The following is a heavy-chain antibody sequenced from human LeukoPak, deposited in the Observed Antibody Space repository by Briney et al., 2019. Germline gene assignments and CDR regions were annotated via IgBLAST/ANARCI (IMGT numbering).Heavy chain of an antibody. Sequence: SETLSLTWSVSGGSITVYYWNWIRQSPGKGLEWIGSISYSGSTNYNPSLKSRVTISIDTSKNRFSLKASSVIAADTAMYYCARGGSRSYTSSTLDYWGQGTLVTVSS. CDR3: ARGGSRSYTSSTLDY. D-gene: IGHD6-6*01. CDR1: GGSITVYY. J-gene: IGHJ4*02. CDR2: ISYSGST. V-gene: IGHV4-59*12.